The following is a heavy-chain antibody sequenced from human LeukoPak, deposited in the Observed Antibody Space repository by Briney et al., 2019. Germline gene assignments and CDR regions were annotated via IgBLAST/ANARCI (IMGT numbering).Heavy chain of an antibody. D-gene: IGHD4-11*01. CDR1: GYTFTIYG. CDR2: ISAYNGNT. J-gene: IGHJ4*02. Sequence: ASVTVSCKASGYTFTIYGISWVRQAPGQGLEWMGWISAYNGNTNYAQKLQGRVTMTTDTSTSTAYMELRSLRSDDTAVYYCAREYSNYDGYYFDYWGQGTLVTVSS. V-gene: IGHV1-18*01. CDR3: AREYSNYDGYYFDY.